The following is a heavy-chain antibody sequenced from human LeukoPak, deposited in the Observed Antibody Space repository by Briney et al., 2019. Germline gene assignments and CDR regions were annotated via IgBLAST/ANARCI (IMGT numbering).Heavy chain of an antibody. Sequence: GGSLRLSCAASGFTFSSYSMNWVRQAPGKGLEWVSSISSSSSYIYYADSVKGRFAISRDNAKNSLYLQMNSLRAEDTAVYYCARDQLGADFDYWGQGTLVTVSS. CDR2: ISSSSSYI. CDR3: ARDQLGADFDY. V-gene: IGHV3-21*01. CDR1: GFTFSSYS. D-gene: IGHD1-1*01. J-gene: IGHJ4*02.